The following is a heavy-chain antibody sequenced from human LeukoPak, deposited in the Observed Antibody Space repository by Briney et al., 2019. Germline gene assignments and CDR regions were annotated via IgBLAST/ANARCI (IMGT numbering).Heavy chain of an antibody. V-gene: IGHV3-23*01. CDR1: GFTFSNYA. CDR2: ISGSGGST. D-gene: IGHD5-18*01. Sequence: PGGSLRLSCAASGFTFSNYAMSWVRQAPGKGLEWVSGISGSGGSTYYADSVKGRFTISRDNSKNTLYLQMNSLRAEDTAVYYCTRSYGYGVDAFDIWGQGTMVTVSS. CDR3: TRSYGYGVDAFDI. J-gene: IGHJ3*02.